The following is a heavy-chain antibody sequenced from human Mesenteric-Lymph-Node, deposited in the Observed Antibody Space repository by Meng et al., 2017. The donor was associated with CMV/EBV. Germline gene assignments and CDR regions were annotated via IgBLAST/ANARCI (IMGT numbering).Heavy chain of an antibody. CDR3: ARSPFLRTWFDP. CDR2: INPDSGGT. J-gene: IGHJ5*02. V-gene: IGHV1-2*06. Sequence: SCKASGYTFTGYYMHWVRQAPGQGLEWMGRINPDSGGTNYAQKFQDRVTMTRDTSISTAYMELNRLKSDDTAVYYCARSPFLRTWFDPWGQGTLVTVSS. CDR1: GYTFTGYY. D-gene: IGHD2/OR15-2a*01.